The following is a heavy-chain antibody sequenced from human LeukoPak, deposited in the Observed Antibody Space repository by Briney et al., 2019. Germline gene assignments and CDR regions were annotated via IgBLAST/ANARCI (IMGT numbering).Heavy chain of an antibody. Sequence: ASVKVSCKASGYTFTNYHMNWVPQAPGQGLEWMGIINPSGGSTSYAQKFQGRVTVTRDTSTSTVYMELSSLRSEDTAMYYCAREGEIGYDLSDYWGQGTLVTVSS. CDR2: INPSGGST. J-gene: IGHJ4*02. CDR3: AREGEIGYDLSDY. V-gene: IGHV1-46*01. CDR1: GYTFTNYH. D-gene: IGHD5-12*01.